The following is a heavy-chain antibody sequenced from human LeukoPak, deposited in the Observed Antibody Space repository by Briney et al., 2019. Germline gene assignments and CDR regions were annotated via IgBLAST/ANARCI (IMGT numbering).Heavy chain of an antibody. V-gene: IGHV1-3*01. CDR2: INAGSGNT. CDR1: GYTFTSYA. Sequence: ASVKVSCKASGYTFTSYAMHWVRQAPGQRLEWMGWINAGSGNTKYSQKFQGRVTITRDTSASTAYMELSSLRSEDTAVHYCARGSPAARLYYFDYWGQGTLVTVSS. CDR3: ARGSPAARLYYFDY. D-gene: IGHD6-13*01. J-gene: IGHJ4*02.